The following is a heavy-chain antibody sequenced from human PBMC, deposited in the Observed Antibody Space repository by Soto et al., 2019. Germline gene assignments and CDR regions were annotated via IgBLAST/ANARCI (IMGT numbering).Heavy chain of an antibody. CDR1: GGSISSYY. V-gene: IGHV4-59*01. Sequence: SETLSLTCTVSGGSISSYYWSWIRQPPGKGPEWIGYISNSGSTNYNPSPKSRVTISVDTSKNQFSLKLSPVTVADTAVYYCARTYYHYDSSGYYPKLPDYWGQGTLVTVSS. J-gene: IGHJ4*02. CDR2: ISNSGST. D-gene: IGHD3-22*01. CDR3: ARTYYHYDSSGYYPKLPDY.